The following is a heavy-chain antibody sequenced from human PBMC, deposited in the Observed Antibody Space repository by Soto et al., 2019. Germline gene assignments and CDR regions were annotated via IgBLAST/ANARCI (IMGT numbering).Heavy chain of an antibody. J-gene: IGHJ5*02. V-gene: IGHV1-69*13. Sequence: SVKVSCKASGGTFSSYAISWVRQAPGQGLEWMGGIIPIFGTANYAQKFQGRVTITADESTSTAYMELSSLRSEDTAVYYCAREYQLLRWFDPWGQGTLVTSPQ. D-gene: IGHD2-2*01. CDR1: GGTFSSYA. CDR3: AREYQLLRWFDP. CDR2: IIPIFGTA.